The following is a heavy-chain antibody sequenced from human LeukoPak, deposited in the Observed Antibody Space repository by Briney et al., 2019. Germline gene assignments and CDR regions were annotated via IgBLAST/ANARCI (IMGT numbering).Heavy chain of an antibody. CDR1: GGSISSGDYY. Sequence: SETLSLTCTVSGGSISSGDYYWSWIRRPPGKGLEWIGYIYYSGSTYYNPSLKSRVTISVDTSKNQFSLKLSSVTAADTAVYYCARGAGYSGYDWYYYYGMDVWGKGTTVTVSS. J-gene: IGHJ6*04. CDR3: ARGAGYSGYDWYYYYGMDV. V-gene: IGHV4-30-4*01. CDR2: IYYSGST. D-gene: IGHD5-12*01.